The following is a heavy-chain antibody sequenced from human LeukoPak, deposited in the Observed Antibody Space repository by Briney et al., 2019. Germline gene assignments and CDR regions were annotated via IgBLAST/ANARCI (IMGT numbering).Heavy chain of an antibody. CDR2: ISAYNGNT. CDR1: GYTFTSYG. J-gene: IGHJ4*02. Sequence: ASVKVSCKASGYTFTSYGISWVRQAPGQGLEWMGWISAYNGNTNYAQKLQGRVTMTTDTSTSTAYMELRSLRSDDTAVYYCARDQVTMVRGVMVYWGQGTLVTVSS. CDR3: ARDQVTMVRGVMVY. V-gene: IGHV1-18*01. D-gene: IGHD3-10*01.